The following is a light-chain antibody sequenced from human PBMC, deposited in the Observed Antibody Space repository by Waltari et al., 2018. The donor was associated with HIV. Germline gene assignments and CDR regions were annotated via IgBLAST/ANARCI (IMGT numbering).Light chain of an antibody. Sequence: DIQMTQSPSSLSASVGDRVTITCRASQSINTYLCWYQQKPGKAPKLLICGASSLQRGVPSRFSGSGSGTDFTLTIISLQPEDFATYYCQESYSAPFTCGPGTKVD. CDR1: QSINTY. CDR2: GAS. V-gene: IGKV1-39*01. CDR3: QESYSAPFT. J-gene: IGKJ3*01.